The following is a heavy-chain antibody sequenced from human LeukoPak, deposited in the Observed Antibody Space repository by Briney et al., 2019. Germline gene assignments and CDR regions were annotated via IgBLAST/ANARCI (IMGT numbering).Heavy chain of an antibody. V-gene: IGHV3-48*01. CDR2: ISSSTSTI. Sequence: GRSLRLSCAASGFTFSSYSMNWVRQAPGKGLEWVSYISSSTSTIYYADSVKGRFTISKDNAKNSLYLQMDNLRIDDTAQYYCARDVIVGESRLPHFDCWGQGALVAVSS. CDR3: ARDVIVGESRLPHFDC. CDR1: GFTFSSYS. D-gene: IGHD1-26*01. J-gene: IGHJ5*01.